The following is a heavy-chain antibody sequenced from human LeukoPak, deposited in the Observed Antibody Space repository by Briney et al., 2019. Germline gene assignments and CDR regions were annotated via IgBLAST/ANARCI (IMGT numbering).Heavy chain of an antibody. CDR1: GFTFSSYW. CDR3: ARETHYDSSGYHNDY. Sequence: GGSLRLSCAASGFTFSSYWMSWVRQAPGKGLEWVANIKQDGSEKYYVDSVKGRFTISRDNAKNSLYLQMNSLRAEDTAVYYCARETHYDSSGYHNDYWGQGTLVTVSS. V-gene: IGHV3-7*01. D-gene: IGHD3-22*01. CDR2: IKQDGSEK. J-gene: IGHJ4*02.